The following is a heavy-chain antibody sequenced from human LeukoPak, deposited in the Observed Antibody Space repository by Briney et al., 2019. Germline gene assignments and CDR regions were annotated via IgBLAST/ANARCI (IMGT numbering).Heavy chain of an antibody. CDR3: ALLDAYTSSPNAFDV. CDR2: ISGSAGST. J-gene: IGHJ3*01. Sequence: GGSLRLSCAASGFTFSSYAMSWVRQAPGKGLEWVSGISGSAGSTYYADSVKGRFTISRDNSKNTLYLQMNSLRAEDTAVYYCALLDAYTSSPNAFDVWGQGTMVTVSS. CDR1: GFTFSSYA. D-gene: IGHD6-13*01. V-gene: IGHV3-23*01.